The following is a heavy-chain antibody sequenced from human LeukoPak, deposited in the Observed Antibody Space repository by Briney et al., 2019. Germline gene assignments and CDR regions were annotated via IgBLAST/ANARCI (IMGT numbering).Heavy chain of an antibody. D-gene: IGHD3-22*01. J-gene: IGHJ3*02. Sequence: GGSLRLSCAASGFTLSSYGMHWVRQAPGKGLEWVAVISYDGSNKYYADSVKGRFTISRDNSKNTLYLQMNSLRAEDTAVYYCAKGAAYYYDSTGPGDAFDIWGQGTMVTVSS. V-gene: IGHV3-30*18. CDR2: ISYDGSNK. CDR1: GFTLSSYG. CDR3: AKGAAYYYDSTGPGDAFDI.